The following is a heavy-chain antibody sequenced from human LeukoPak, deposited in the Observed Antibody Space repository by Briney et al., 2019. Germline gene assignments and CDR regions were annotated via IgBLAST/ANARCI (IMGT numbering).Heavy chain of an antibody. V-gene: IGHV3-20*04. J-gene: IGHJ4*02. CDR3: AREFRTDTMIVVVVPYFFDY. Sequence: GGSLRLSCAASGFTFDDYGMSWVRQAPGKGLEWVSVINWNGGSTGYADSVKGRFTISRDNTKNSLYLQMNSLRAEDTAVYYCAREFRTDTMIVVVVPYFFDYWGQGTLVTVSS. CDR2: INWNGGST. D-gene: IGHD3-22*01. CDR1: GFTFDDYG.